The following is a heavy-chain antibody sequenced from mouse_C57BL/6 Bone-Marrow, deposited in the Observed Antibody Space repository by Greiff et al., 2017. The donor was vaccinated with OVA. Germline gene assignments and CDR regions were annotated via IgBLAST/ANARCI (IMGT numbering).Heavy chain of an antibody. J-gene: IGHJ4*01. V-gene: IGHV3-6*01. Sequence: EVQLQQSGPGLVKPSQSLSLTCSVTGYSITSGYYWNWIRQFPGNKLEWMGYISYDGSNNYNPSLKNRISITRDTSKNQFFLKLNSVTTEDTATYYCARDYGNLDYYAMDYWGQGTSVTVSS. CDR1: GYSITSGYY. D-gene: IGHD2-1*01. CDR2: ISYDGSN. CDR3: ARDYGNLDYYAMDY.